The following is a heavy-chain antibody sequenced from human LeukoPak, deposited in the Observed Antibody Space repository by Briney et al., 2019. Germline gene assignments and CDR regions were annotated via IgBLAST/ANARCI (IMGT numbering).Heavy chain of an antibody. Sequence: GGSLKLSCAASGFTFSSYAMNWVRQAPGKGLEWVSVISGSSGSTYYADSVKGRFTISRDNSKNTLYLQMNSLRAEDTAVYYCAKSLGLVTYYFDYWGQGTLVTVSS. V-gene: IGHV3-23*01. CDR3: AKSLGLVTYYFDY. D-gene: IGHD3-9*01. CDR1: GFTFSSYA. J-gene: IGHJ4*02. CDR2: ISGSSGST.